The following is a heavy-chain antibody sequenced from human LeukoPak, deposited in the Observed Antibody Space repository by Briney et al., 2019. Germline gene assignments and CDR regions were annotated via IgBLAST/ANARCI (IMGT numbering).Heavy chain of an antibody. D-gene: IGHD6-13*01. V-gene: IGHV3-30*02. CDR1: GFIFTKYG. Sequence: GGSLRLSCAASGFIFTKYGMHWVRQAPGKGLEWVAIVWYDGSQKHYADSVKGRFTISRDNSKNTVYLQMNSLRAEDTAVFYCARANSSSWHYFDYWGQGTLVTVSS. CDR3: ARANSSSWHYFDY. CDR2: VWYDGSQK. J-gene: IGHJ4*02.